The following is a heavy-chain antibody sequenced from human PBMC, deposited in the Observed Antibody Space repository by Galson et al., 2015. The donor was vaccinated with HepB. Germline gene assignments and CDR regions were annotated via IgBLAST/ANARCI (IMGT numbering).Heavy chain of an antibody. Sequence: QSGAEVKKPGESLRISCKGSGYSFTSYWISWVRQMPGKGLEWMGRIDPSDSYTNYSPSFQGHVTISADKSISTAYLQWSSLKASDTAMYYCARRAYSSSSEGWFDPWGQGTLVTVSS. CDR3: ARRAYSSSSEGWFDP. D-gene: IGHD6-6*01. V-gene: IGHV5-10-1*01. CDR2: IDPSDSYT. J-gene: IGHJ5*02. CDR1: GYSFTSYW.